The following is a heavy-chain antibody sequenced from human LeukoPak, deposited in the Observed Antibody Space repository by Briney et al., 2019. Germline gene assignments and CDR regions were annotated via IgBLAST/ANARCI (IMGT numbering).Heavy chain of an antibody. J-gene: IGHJ4*02. Sequence: PGGSLRLSCVISGFTFSTYTMSWVRQAPGKGPEWVSVISKSGVATYYADSVKGRFTISRDNSKNTLSLQMNSLRAEDTAVYYCARTRLWWYDYWGQGTLVTVSS. D-gene: IGHD2-21*01. CDR2: ISKSGVAT. V-gene: IGHV3-23*01. CDR3: ARTRLWWYDY. CDR1: GFTFSTYT.